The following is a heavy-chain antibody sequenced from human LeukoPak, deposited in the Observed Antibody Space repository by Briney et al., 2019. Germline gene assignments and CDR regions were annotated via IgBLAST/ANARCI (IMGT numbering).Heavy chain of an antibody. CDR3: ARGGGLDV. CDR1: GFTFSSYW. D-gene: IGHD3-16*01. J-gene: IGHJ6*02. V-gene: IGHV3-7*03. Sequence: GGSLRLSCAASGFTFSSYWMNWARQAPGKGLEWVASINHNGNVNYYVDSVKGRFTISRDNARNSLYLQMSNLRAEDTAVYYCARGGGLDVWGQGATVTVSS. CDR2: INHNGNVN.